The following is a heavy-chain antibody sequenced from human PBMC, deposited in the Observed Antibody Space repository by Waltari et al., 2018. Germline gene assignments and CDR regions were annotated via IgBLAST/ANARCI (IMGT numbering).Heavy chain of an antibody. D-gene: IGHD4-17*01. V-gene: IGHV3-7*01. Sequence: EVQLVESGGGLVQPGGSLRLPCAASGFTFSSYWMSWFRQAPGKGLEWVANIKQDGSEKYYVDSVKGRFTISRDNAKNSLYLQMNSLRAEDTAVYYCARPREANYGDYGWGAFDIWGQGTMVTVSS. CDR2: IKQDGSEK. CDR1: GFTFSSYW. CDR3: ARPREANYGDYGWGAFDI. J-gene: IGHJ3*02.